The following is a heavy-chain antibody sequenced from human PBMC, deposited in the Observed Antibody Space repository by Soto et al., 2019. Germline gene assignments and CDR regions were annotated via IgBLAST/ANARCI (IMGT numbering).Heavy chain of an antibody. CDR1: GYSFTSYW. D-gene: IGHD6-6*01. Sequence: GESLKIFCKGSGYSFTSYWIGWVRQMPRKGLEWRGIIYPCDSDARYSRSFQGQVTISADNSISTAYLQWSSLKASDTAMYYCARHRVSSSSYSDYSGMDVWGQGTTVTVSS. CDR3: ARHRVSSSSYSDYSGMDV. V-gene: IGHV5-51*01. CDR2: IYPCDSDA. J-gene: IGHJ6*02.